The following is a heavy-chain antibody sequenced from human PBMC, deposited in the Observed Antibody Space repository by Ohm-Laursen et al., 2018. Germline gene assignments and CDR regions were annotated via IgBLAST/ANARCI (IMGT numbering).Heavy chain of an antibody. Sequence: SLRLSCAAAGFTFSSYGMHWVRQAPGKGLEWVAVISYDGSNKYYADSVKGRSTISRDNSKNTLYLQMNSLRAEDTAVYYCAKDQYYDFLWGTPDYWGQGTLVTVSS. V-gene: IGHV3-30*18. J-gene: IGHJ4*02. CDR3: AKDQYYDFLWGTPDY. CDR1: GFTFSSYG. D-gene: IGHD3-3*01. CDR2: ISYDGSNK.